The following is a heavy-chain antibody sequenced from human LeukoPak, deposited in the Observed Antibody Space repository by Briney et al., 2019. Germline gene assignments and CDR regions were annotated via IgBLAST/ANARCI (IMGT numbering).Heavy chain of an antibody. V-gene: IGHV3-53*01. CDR1: VVTLSSNY. CDR2: IYSGGST. CDR3: ARVQWLRSWYFDY. Sequence: GGSLRLSCADSVVTLSSNYMSSVRQAPGKGLEWVSVIYSGGSTYYSDSVKGRFTISRDNSKNTLYLQMNSLRAEDTAVYYCARVQWLRSWYFDYWGQGTLVTVSS. D-gene: IGHD5-12*01. J-gene: IGHJ4*02.